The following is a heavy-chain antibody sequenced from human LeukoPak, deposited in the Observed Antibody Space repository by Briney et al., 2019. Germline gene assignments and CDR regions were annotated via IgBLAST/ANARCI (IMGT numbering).Heavy chain of an antibody. CDR2: IQQDGSAK. Sequence: PGGSLRLSCAASGFSFSTPWMSWVRQAPGKGLEWVANIQQDGSAKYYVDSVKGRFTISRDNAKNSLYLQMNSLRAEDTAVYYCAIFSLYDNSGYYSWLFDFWGQGTLVTVSS. CDR3: AIFSLYDNSGYYSWLFDF. CDR1: GFSFSTPW. D-gene: IGHD3-22*01. J-gene: IGHJ4*02. V-gene: IGHV3-7*01.